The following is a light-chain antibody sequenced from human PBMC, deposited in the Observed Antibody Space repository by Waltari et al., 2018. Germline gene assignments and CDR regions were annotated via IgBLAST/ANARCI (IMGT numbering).Light chain of an antibody. CDR1: RSNIGSNY. V-gene: IGLV1-47*01. Sequence: QSVLTQPPSASGTPGQRVTISCSGSRSNIGSNYVYWYQQLPGTAPKLLLYRNNQRPSGVPDRFSGSKAGTSASLASSGLRSEDEADYDCAAWDDSLSGRVFGGGTKVTVL. J-gene: IGLJ3*02. CDR3: AAWDDSLSGRV. CDR2: RNN.